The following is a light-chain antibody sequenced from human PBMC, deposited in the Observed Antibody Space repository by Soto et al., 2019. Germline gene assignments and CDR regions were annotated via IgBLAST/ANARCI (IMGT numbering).Light chain of an antibody. CDR2: DVK. CDR1: SSDVGGYNY. CDR3: CSYAGDYTFV. V-gene: IGLV2-11*01. J-gene: IGLJ1*01. Sequence: QSALTQPRSVSGSPGQSVTLSCTGTSSDVGGYNYVTWYQQYPGKAPKVMIYDVKTRPSGVPDRFSGSKSGNTASLTISGLQAEDEADYYCCSYAGDYTFVFGTGTKVTVL.